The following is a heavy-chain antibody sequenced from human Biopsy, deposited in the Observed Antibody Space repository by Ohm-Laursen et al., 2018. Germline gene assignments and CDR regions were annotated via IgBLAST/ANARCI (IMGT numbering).Heavy chain of an antibody. CDR1: GFTLSDYS. J-gene: IGHJ6*02. Sequence: SLRLSCAASGFTLSDYSMIWVRQAPGKGLEWVSSISSTSSHINYADSVKGRFTISRDNAKNSLYLQMNSLSAEDTAVYYCAKDLSVYYYYGIDVWGQGTTVTVSS. CDR3: AKDLSVYYYYGIDV. D-gene: IGHD5/OR15-5a*01. CDR2: ISSTSSHI. V-gene: IGHV3-21*01.